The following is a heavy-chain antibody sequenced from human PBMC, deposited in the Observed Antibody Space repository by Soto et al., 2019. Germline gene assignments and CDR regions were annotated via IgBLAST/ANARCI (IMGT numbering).Heavy chain of an antibody. J-gene: IGHJ4*02. CDR3: ARRGSGSYCGY. D-gene: IGHD1-26*01. Sequence: EVQLLESGGGLVQPGGSLRLSCAASGFTFSSYAMRWVRQAPGKGLEWVSAISGSGGSTYYADSVKGRFTISRDNSKNTLYLQMNRLRAEDTAVYYCARRGSGSYCGYWGQGTLVTVSS. CDR1: GFTFSSYA. CDR2: ISGSGGST. V-gene: IGHV3-23*01.